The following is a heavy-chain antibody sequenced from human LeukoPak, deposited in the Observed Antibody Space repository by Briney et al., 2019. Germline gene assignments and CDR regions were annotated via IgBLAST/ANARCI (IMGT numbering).Heavy chain of an antibody. CDR2: ISGSAGSGGSGGST. Sequence: GGSLRLSCAASGFTISSPPMSWVRQAPGKGLEWVSTISGSAGSGGSGGSTYYADSVKGRFTISRDNSKSTLFLQMNSLGAEDTALYFCARDQTVGVTTGGYCNSWGQGTLVPVSS. CDR1: GFTISSPP. CDR3: ARDQTVGVTTGGYCNS. V-gene: IGHV3-23*01. D-gene: IGHD1-26*01. J-gene: IGHJ4*02.